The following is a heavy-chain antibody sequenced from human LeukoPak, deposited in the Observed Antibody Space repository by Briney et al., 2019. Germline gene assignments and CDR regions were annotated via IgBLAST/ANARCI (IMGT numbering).Heavy chain of an antibody. CDR2: IYYSGST. CDR1: GGSISSYY. CDR3: ARGGLRYFDL. V-gene: IGHV4-59*01. Sequence: SSETLSLTCTVSGGSISSYYWSWIRQPPGKGLEWIGYIYYSGSTNYNPSLKSRVTISVDTSKNQFSQKLSSVTAADTAVYYCARGGLRYFDLWGRGTLVTVSS. J-gene: IGHJ2*01.